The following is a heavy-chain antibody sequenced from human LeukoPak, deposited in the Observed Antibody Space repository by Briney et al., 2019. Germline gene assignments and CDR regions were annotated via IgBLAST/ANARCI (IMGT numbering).Heavy chain of an antibody. CDR1: GFTFSSYS. Sequence: GGSLRLSCAASGFTFSSYSMNWVRQAPGKGLEWVSSISSSSSYIYYADSVKGRFTISRDNAKNSLYLQMNSLRAEDTAVYYCARDRSLDDSSGYYWEWDYWGQGTLVTVSS. V-gene: IGHV3-21*01. D-gene: IGHD3-22*01. CDR3: ARDRSLDDSSGYYWEWDY. J-gene: IGHJ4*02. CDR2: ISSSSSYI.